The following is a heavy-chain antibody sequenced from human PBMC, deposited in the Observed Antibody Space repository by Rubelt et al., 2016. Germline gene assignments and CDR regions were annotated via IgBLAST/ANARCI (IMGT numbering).Heavy chain of an antibody. CDR1: GGSFSGYY. CDR2: INHSGST. Sequence: VQLQQWGAGLLKPSETLSLTCAVYGGSFSGYYWSWIRQPPGKGLEWIGEINHSGSTNYNPSLRSGVTLQVGTAKKPYSRKRSSGSAADTAVYYCERGKLLRTWGQGTLVTVSS. V-gene: IGHV4-34*01. CDR3: ERGKLLRT. D-gene: IGHD2-15*01. J-gene: IGHJ4*02.